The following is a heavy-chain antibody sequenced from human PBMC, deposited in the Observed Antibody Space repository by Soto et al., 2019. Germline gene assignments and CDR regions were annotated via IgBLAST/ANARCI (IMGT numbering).Heavy chain of an antibody. Sequence: GGSLRLSCAASGFTFSSYGMHWVRQAPGKGLEWVAVISYDGSNKYYADSVKGRFTISRDNSKNTLYLQMNSLRAEDTAVYYCAKDWVEGATISGIFYYWGRGTLVTVSS. J-gene: IGHJ4*02. D-gene: IGHD5-12*01. CDR2: ISYDGSNK. V-gene: IGHV3-30*18. CDR1: GFTFSSYG. CDR3: AKDWVEGATISGIFYY.